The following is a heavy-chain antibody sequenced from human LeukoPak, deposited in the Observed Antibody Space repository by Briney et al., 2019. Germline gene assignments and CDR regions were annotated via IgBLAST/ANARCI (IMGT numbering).Heavy chain of an antibody. CDR2: ISGSGGST. CDR1: GFTFSSYA. CDR3: AHFTGSYYGAGAFDI. J-gene: IGHJ3*02. V-gene: IGHV3-23*01. Sequence: GGSLRLSCAASGFTFSSYAMSWVRQAPGKGLEWVSAISGSGGSTYYADSVKGRFTISRDNSKNTLYLQMNSLRAEDTAVYYCAHFTGSYYGAGAFDIWGQGTMVTVSS. D-gene: IGHD1-26*01.